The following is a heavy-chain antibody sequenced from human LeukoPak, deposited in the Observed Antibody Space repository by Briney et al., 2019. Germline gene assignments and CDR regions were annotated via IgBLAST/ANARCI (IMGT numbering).Heavy chain of an antibody. V-gene: IGHV4-59*11. CDR1: GGSISSHY. CDR3: ARARNGAFPVY. J-gene: IGHJ4*02. CDR2: IYYSGST. Sequence: SETLSLTRTASGGSISSHYWSWIRQPPGKGLEWIGYIYYSGSTNYNPSLKSRVTISVDTSKNQFSLKLSSVTAADTAVYYCARARNGAFPVYWGQGTLVTVSS. D-gene: IGHD2-8*01.